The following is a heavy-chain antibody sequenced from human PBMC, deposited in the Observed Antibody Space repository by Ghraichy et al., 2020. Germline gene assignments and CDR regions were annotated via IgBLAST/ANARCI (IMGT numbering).Heavy chain of an antibody. CDR2: IKQDGSEK. Sequence: GESLNISCAASGFTFSSYWMSWVRQAPGKGLEWVANIKQDGSEKYYVDSVKGRFTISRDNAKNSLYLQMNSLRAEDTAVYYCARDRGYSYGYPFDYWGQGTLVTVSS. CDR1: GFTFSSYW. D-gene: IGHD5-18*01. CDR3: ARDRGYSYGYPFDY. V-gene: IGHV3-7*03. J-gene: IGHJ4*02.